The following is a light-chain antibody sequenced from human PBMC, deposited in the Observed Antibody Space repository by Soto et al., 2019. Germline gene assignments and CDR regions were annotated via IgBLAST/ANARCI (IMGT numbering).Light chain of an antibody. J-gene: IGKJ2*01. CDR3: QQYGNSLMYT. Sequence: EIVMTQSPATLSVSLGDRATLSCRASQSVSTYLAWYQQKPGQAPRLLIYGASTRATGIPARFSGSGSETDFTLTISRLEPEDFAVYYCQQYGNSLMYTFGQGTKLEI. CDR1: QSVSTY. CDR2: GAS. V-gene: IGKV3-15*01.